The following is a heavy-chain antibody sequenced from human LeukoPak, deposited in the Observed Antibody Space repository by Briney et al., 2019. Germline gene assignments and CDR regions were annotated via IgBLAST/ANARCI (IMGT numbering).Heavy chain of an antibody. CDR3: VRSYDWVFDY. CDR1: GDSVSRHDLT. J-gene: IGHJ4*02. CDR2: TFYRSKWYN. V-gene: IGHV6-1*01. Sequence: SQTLSLTCAISGDSVSRHDLTWDWVRQSPSRGLEWLGRTFYRSKWYNDYAVSVKSRITVSPDTSKNQFSLHLNSVTPEDTAVSYCVRSYDWVFDYWGQGTRVTVSS. D-gene: IGHD1-1*01.